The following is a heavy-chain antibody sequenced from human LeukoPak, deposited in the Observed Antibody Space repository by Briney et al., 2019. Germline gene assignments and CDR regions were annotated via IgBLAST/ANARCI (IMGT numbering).Heavy chain of an antibody. J-gene: IGHJ6*03. CDR1: GGTFSSYA. Sequence: SVKVSCKASGGTFSSYAISWVRQTPGQGLEWMGGIIPIFGTANYAQKFKGSVTITADKSTSTAYMELSSLRSEDTAVYYCARGGGVRRAIWSGYSHASARTSYYYMDVWGKGTTVTVSS. V-gene: IGHV1-69*06. CDR3: ARGGGVRRAIWSGYSHASARTSYYYMDV. D-gene: IGHD3-3*01. CDR2: IIPIFGTA.